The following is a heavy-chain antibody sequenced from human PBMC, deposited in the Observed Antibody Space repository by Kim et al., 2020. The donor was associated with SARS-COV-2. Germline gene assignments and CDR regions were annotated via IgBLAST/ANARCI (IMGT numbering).Heavy chain of an antibody. J-gene: IGHJ3*02. CDR2: IRSKSNSYAT. Sequence: GGSLRLSCAASDFTFSDSAMHLVRQASGKGLEWVGRIRSKSNSYATASAASVKGRFTISRDDSKNTAYLQMNSRKTEDTAVYYCTRVPGTTSAFLDGFD. D-gene: IGHD1-1*01. CDR3: TRVPGTTSAFLDGFD. CDR1: DFTFSDSA. V-gene: IGHV3-73*01.